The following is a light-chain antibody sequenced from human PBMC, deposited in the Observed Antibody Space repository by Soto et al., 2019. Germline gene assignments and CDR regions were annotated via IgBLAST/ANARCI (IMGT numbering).Light chain of an antibody. CDR1: QNINTY. J-gene: IGKJ2*01. CDR2: AAS. V-gene: IGKV1-39*01. CDR3: QQSYSTPYT. Sequence: DLQMTQSPSSLSASVGDRVTITCRASQNINTYLHWYHQKPGKAPSLLIYAASSLQSGVPSRFSGSGSGTDFTLTINSLQPEDFATYYCQQSYSTPYTFGQGTKVDIK.